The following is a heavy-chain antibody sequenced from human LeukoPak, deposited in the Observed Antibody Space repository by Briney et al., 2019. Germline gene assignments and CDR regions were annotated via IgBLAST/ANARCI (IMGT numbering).Heavy chain of an antibody. CDR2: IRYDGSNK. V-gene: IGHV3-30*02. CDR1: GFTFSSYG. J-gene: IGHJ4*02. Sequence: GGSLRLSCAASGFTFSSYGMHWVRQAPGKGLEWVAFIRYDGSNKYYADSVKGRFTISRDNSKNTLYLQMNSPRAEDTAVYYCAKTYGDYFDYWGQGTLVTVSS. CDR3: AKTYGDYFDY. D-gene: IGHD4-17*01.